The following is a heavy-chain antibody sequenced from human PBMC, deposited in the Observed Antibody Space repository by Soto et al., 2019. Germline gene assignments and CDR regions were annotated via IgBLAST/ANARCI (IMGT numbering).Heavy chain of an antibody. J-gene: IGHJ4*02. CDR2: INHSGST. CDR1: GGSFSGYY. V-gene: IGHV4-34*01. CDR3: ARLWAGKRPPDY. Sequence: TSETLSLTCAVYGGSFSGYYWSWIRQPPGKGLEWIGEINHSGSTNYNPSLKSRVSMSVDMSKNQFSLRLSSVTAADTAVYYCARLWAGKRPPDYWGQGTLVTVSS. D-gene: IGHD3-16*01.